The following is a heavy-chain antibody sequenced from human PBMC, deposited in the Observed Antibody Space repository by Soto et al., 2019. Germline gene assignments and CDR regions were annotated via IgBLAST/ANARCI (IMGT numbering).Heavy chain of an antibody. Sequence: EVQLVESGGGLVQPGGSLRLSCAASGFTVSTNYMSWVRQAPGKGLEWVSIIYSGGTTYYADSVKGRFTISRDNSKNTLYLQMNGLRAEDTAVYYCARGGHSSGWYAAYWGQGTLVTVSS. J-gene: IGHJ4*02. CDR2: IYSGGTT. V-gene: IGHV3-66*01. CDR1: GFTVSTNY. CDR3: ARGGHSSGWYAAY. D-gene: IGHD6-19*01.